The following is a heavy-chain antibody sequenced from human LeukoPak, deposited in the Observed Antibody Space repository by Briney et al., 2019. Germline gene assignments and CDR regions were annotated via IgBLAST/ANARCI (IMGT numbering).Heavy chain of an antibody. CDR3: ASTANNWFDP. V-gene: IGHV3-7*05. CDR2: IKPDASEK. CDR1: EFSVGSNW. Sequence: GGSLRLSCAASEFSVGSNWMSWVRQAPGKGLEWVAVIKPDASEKYYVDSLKGRFTISRDNAKNSLFLQMNSLRVEDTAVYYCASTANNWFDPWGQGTLVTVSS. D-gene: IGHD5-18*01. J-gene: IGHJ5*02.